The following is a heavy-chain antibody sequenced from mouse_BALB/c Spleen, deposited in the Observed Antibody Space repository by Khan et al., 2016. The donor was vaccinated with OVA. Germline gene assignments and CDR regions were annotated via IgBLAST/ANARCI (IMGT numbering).Heavy chain of an antibody. CDR1: GYTFTSYW. Sequence: QVQLKQSGTELARPGASVKLSCKASGYTFTSYWMQWVKQRPGQGLEWIGAIYPGDGNTRYTQKFKGKATLTADKSSSTAYMQLSSLASEVSAVXYCARGCISTGYFDYWCQGTTLTVSS. D-gene: IGHD2-1*01. V-gene: IGHV1-87*01. CDR3: ARGCISTGYFDY. CDR2: IYPGDGNT. J-gene: IGHJ2*01.